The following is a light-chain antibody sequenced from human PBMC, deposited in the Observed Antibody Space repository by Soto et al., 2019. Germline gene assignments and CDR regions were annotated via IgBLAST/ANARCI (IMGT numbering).Light chain of an antibody. CDR2: DVS. V-gene: IGLV2-11*01. Sequence: QSALTQPRSVSGSPGQSVTISCTGSSSDVGGSNFVSWYQQHPVKAPKLVIYDVSKRPSGVPDRFSGSKSGNTASLTISGLQADDEADYYCCSYAGNSLWVFGGGTKVTVL. J-gene: IGLJ3*02. CDR1: SSDVGGSNF. CDR3: CSYAGNSLWV.